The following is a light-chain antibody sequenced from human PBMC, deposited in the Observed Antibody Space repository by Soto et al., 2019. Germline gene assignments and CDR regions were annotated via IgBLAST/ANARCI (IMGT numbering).Light chain of an antibody. CDR1: QTIRRN. CDR2: AAS. V-gene: IGKV3-15*01. Sequence: EIIMTQSPATLSVSPGKRATLSCRASQTIRRNLAWYQQKPGQTPRLLIYAASTRATGVPARFSGSGSGTEFTLTISSLQSEDFAVYYCQQYDKWPPETFGPGTKVDIK. J-gene: IGKJ3*01. CDR3: QQYDKWPPET.